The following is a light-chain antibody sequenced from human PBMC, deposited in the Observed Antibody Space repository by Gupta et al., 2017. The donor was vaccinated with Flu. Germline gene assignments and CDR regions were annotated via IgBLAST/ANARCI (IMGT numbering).Light chain of an antibody. J-gene: IGKJ4*01. CDR2: GAS. Sequence: EIVLTQSPGPLSLSPGERITVSCRASQSVSNNYLAWYQQKAGQAPRLLIYGASSRATATPARFSGSGSGTDFTLTISRVEPEDFAVYYCQQYGSPPLTFGGGTKVEIK. V-gene: IGKV3-20*01. CDR1: QSVSNNY. CDR3: QQYGSPPLT.